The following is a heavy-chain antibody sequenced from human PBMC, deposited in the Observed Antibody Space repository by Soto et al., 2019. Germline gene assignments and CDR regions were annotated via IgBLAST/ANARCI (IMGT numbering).Heavy chain of an antibody. V-gene: IGHV4-31*03. D-gene: IGHD1-7*01. J-gene: IGHJ4*02. CDR1: GGSISSGGYY. Sequence: SETLSLTCTVSGGSISSGGYYWSWIRQHPGKGLEWIGYIYYSGSTYYNPSLKSRVTISVDTSKNQFSLKLSSVTAADTAVYYCARAHNRNYDNRYYFDYWGQGTLVTVYS. CDR2: IYYSGST. CDR3: ARAHNRNYDNRYYFDY.